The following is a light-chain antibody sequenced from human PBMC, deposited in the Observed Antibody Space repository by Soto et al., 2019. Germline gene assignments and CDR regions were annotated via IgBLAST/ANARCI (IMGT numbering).Light chain of an antibody. CDR1: SSDVAAYNY. V-gene: IGLV2-14*03. CDR2: DVS. J-gene: IGLJ1*01. CDR3: SSYTSGGNYV. Sequence: QSALTQPASVSGSPGQSITISCTGTSSDVAAYNYVSWYQQHPGKAPKLTVYDVSNRPSGVSNRFSGSKSGNTASLTISGLQAEDEADYYCSSYTSGGNYVFGTGTKVTVL.